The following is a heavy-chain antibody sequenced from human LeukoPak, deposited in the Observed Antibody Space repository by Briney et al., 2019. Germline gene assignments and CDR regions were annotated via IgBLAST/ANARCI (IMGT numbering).Heavy chain of an antibody. CDR3: ARELPYYYDSSGYGGYDY. CDR1: GFTFGSYG. V-gene: IGHV3-33*01. D-gene: IGHD3-22*01. CDR2: IWYDGSNK. Sequence: GRSLRLSCATSGFTFGSYGMHWVRQAPGKGLEWVAVIWYDGSNKYYADSVKGRFTISRDNSKNTLYLQMNSLRAEDTAVYYCARELPYYYDSSGYGGYDYWGQGTLVTVSS. J-gene: IGHJ4*02.